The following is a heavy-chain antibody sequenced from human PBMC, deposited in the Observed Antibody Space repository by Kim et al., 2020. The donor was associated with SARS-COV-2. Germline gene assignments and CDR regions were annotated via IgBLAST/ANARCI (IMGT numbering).Heavy chain of an antibody. Sequence: GGSLRLFCAASGFTFSSYSMNWVRQAPGKGLEWVSSISSSSSYIYYADSVKGRFTISRDNAKNSLYLQMNSLRAEDTAVYYCARDGHTAMVYYYGMDVWGQGTTVTVSS. V-gene: IGHV3-21*01. CDR3: ARDGHTAMVYYYGMDV. J-gene: IGHJ6*02. CDR1: GFTFSSYS. D-gene: IGHD5-18*01. CDR2: ISSSSSYI.